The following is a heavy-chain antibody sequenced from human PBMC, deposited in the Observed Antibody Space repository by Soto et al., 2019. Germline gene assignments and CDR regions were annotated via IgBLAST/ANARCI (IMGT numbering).Heavy chain of an antibody. CDR1: GGSISSYY. CDR2: IYTSGST. V-gene: IGHV4-4*07. D-gene: IGHD3-10*01. Sequence: SETLSLTCTVSGGSISSYYWSWIRQPAGKGLEWIGRIYTSGSTNYNPSLKSRVTMSVDTSKNQFSLKLSSVTTADTAVYYCARDRLLLWFGELYNYYGMDVWGQGTTVTVS. CDR3: ARDRLLLWFGELYNYYGMDV. J-gene: IGHJ6*02.